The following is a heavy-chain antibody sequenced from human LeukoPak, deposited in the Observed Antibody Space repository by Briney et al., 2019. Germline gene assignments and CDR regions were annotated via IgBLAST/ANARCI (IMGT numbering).Heavy chain of an antibody. CDR3: ARDPVLGAPDYLDY. CDR1: GFPFNDYV. J-gene: IGHJ4*02. Sequence: GGSLRLSCTVSGFPFNDYVIHWVRQAPGKGLEWVAVTSADERIKIYNDSVRGRFTISRDNSKNTQYLQMTSPRVDDTAVYYCARDPVLGAPDYLDYWGRGTLVSVSS. CDR2: TSADERIK. D-gene: IGHD1-26*01. V-gene: IGHV3-30*14.